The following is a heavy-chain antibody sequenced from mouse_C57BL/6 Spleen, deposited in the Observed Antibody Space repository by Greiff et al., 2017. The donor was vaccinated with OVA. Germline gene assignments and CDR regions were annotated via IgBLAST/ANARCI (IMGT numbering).Heavy chain of an antibody. V-gene: IGHV1-9*01. CDR2: ILPGSGST. CDR3: ARSPYYGSSYFFYAMDY. Sequence: QVQLKQSGAELMKPGASVKLSCKATGYTFTGYWIEWVKQRPGHGLEWIGEILPGSGSTNYNEKFKGKATFTADTSSNTAYMQLSSLTTEDSAIYYCARSPYYGSSYFFYAMDYWGQGTSVTVSS. J-gene: IGHJ4*01. CDR1: GYTFTGYW. D-gene: IGHD1-1*01.